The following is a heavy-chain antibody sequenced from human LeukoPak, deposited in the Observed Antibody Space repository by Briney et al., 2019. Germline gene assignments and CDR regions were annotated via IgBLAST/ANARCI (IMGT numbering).Heavy chain of an antibody. J-gene: IGHJ4*02. Sequence: GGSLRLSCAASGFNFSTYGMSWVRQAPGKGLECVSTINGPGRSTYYADSVRGRFTISRDNSKNTLYLQMNSLRAEDTAIYYCARDREWLRPQDYWGQGTLVTVSS. V-gene: IGHV3-23*01. CDR1: GFNFSTYG. D-gene: IGHD5-12*01. CDR2: INGPGRST. CDR3: ARDREWLRPQDY.